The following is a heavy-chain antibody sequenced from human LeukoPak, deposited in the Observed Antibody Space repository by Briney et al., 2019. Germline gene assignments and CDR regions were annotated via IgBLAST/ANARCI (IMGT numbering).Heavy chain of an antibody. CDR3: ARDRYYYDSSGYYWLFDY. J-gene: IGHJ4*02. CDR2: IYTSGST. Sequence: SETLSLTCTVSGGSISSYYWSWIRQPAGKGLEWIGRIYTSGSTNYNPSLKSRVTMSVDTSKNQFSLNLSSVTAADTAVYYCARDRYYYDSSGYYWLFDYWGQGTLVTVSS. V-gene: IGHV4-4*07. CDR1: GGSISSYY. D-gene: IGHD3-22*01.